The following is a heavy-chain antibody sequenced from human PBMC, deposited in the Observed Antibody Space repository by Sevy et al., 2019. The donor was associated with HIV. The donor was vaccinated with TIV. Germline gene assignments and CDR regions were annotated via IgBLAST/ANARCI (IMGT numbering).Heavy chain of an antibody. V-gene: IGHV3-9*01. CDR2: IGWNSGSV. D-gene: IGHD3-10*01. CDR1: GFRFEDYG. Sequence: LKISCATSGFRFEDYGMHWVRRAPGKGLEWVSGIGWNSGSVGYAVSVKGRFTISRDNAKNLLYLQMNSLTSEDTALYYCAKDLLPYGSGSYPLDYWGQGTVVTVSS. CDR3: AKDLLPYGSGSYPLDY. J-gene: IGHJ4*02.